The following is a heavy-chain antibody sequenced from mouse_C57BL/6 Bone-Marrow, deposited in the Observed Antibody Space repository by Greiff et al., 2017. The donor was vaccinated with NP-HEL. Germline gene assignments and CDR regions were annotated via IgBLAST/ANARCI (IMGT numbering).Heavy chain of an antibody. Sequence: VQLQQSGAELVRPGASVTLSCKASGYTFTDYEMHWVKQTPVHGLEWIGAIDPQTGGTAYNQKFKGKAILTADKSSSTAYMELRSLTSEDSAVYYCTPIYDGYPYYFDYWGQGTTLTVSS. CDR1: GYTFTDYE. V-gene: IGHV1-15*01. J-gene: IGHJ2*01. CDR3: TPIYDGYPYYFDY. D-gene: IGHD2-3*01. CDR2: IDPQTGGT.